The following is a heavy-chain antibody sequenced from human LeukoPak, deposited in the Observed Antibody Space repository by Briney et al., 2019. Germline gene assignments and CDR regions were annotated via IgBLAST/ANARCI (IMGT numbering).Heavy chain of an antibody. D-gene: IGHD4-23*01. Sequence: PGGSLRLSCAASGFTFSTYAMSWVRQAPGKGLEWVSGISVTGSSTYYADSVKGRFTISRDDSENTLYLHMNSLRAEDTAIYYCAKDLNPFPRWRFDLWGRGTLVTVSS. CDR1: GFTFSTYA. CDR2: ISVTGSST. CDR3: AKDLNPFPRWRFDL. V-gene: IGHV3-23*01. J-gene: IGHJ2*01.